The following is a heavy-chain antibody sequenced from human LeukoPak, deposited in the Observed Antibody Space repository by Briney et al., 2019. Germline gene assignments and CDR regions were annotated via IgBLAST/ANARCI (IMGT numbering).Heavy chain of an antibody. D-gene: IGHD3-10*01. J-gene: IGHJ4*02. CDR1: GYTFTRYD. CDR2: INAGNGNT. Sequence: GASVKVSCKASGYTFTRYDMHWVRQAPGQRLEWMGWINAGNGNTKSSQKFQGRVTITRDTSASTAYMELSSLRSEDTAVYYCPRYYGSGSYDYWGQGTLVTVSS. V-gene: IGHV1-3*01. CDR3: PRYYGSGSYDY.